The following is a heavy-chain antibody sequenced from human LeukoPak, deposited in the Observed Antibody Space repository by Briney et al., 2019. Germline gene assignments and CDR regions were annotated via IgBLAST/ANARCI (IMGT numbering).Heavy chain of an antibody. J-gene: IGHJ3*02. CDR2: IYYSGST. V-gene: IGHV4-31*03. Sequence: PSETLSLTCTVSGGSISSGGYYWRWIPQHPGKGLEWIEYIYYSGSTYYNPSLKSRVTISVDTSKNQFSLKLSSVTAADTAVYYCARGRYNWNDGFDAFDIWGQGTMVTVSS. D-gene: IGHD1-20*01. CDR3: ARGRYNWNDGFDAFDI. CDR1: GGSISSGGYY.